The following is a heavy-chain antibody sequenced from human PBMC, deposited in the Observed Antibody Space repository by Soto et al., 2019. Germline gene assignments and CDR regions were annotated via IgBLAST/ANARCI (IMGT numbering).Heavy chain of an antibody. Sequence: QVQLVESGGGVVQPGRSLRLSCAASGFTFSSYCMHWVRQAPGKGLEWVAVISYDGSNKYYADSVKGRFTISRDNSKNTRYLQMNSLRAEDTAVYYCAKGDCGGDCYSFDAFDIWGQGTKVTVSS. CDR3: AKGDCGGDCYSFDAFDI. CDR1: GFTFSSYC. V-gene: IGHV3-30*18. CDR2: ISYDGSNK. D-gene: IGHD2-21*02. J-gene: IGHJ3*02.